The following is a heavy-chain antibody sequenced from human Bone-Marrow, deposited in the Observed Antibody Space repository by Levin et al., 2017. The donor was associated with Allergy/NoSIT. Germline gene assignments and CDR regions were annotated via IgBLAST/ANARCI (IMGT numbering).Heavy chain of an antibody. J-gene: IGHJ6*02. Sequence: AASVKVSCKASGGTFRNYAISWVRQAPGQGLEWMGVIITISGIADYAQKFQGRVTISADESTTTAYMELSRLTSEDTAVYYCARAPHDQGELDYDYYGMDVWGQGTTVTVSS. CDR2: IITISGIA. V-gene: IGHV1-69*13. CDR3: ARAPHDQGELDYDYYGMDV. CDR1: GGTFRNYA. D-gene: IGHD3-16*01.